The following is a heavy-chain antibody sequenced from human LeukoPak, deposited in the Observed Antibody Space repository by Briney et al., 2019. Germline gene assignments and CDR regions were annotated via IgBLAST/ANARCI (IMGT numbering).Heavy chain of an antibody. CDR2: INSDGSST. J-gene: IGHJ4*02. CDR1: GFTFSTYW. V-gene: IGHV3-74*01. D-gene: IGHD2-2*01. Sequence: GGSLRLSCAASGFTFSTYWMYWVRQPPGKGLVWVSRINSDGSSTSYANSVKGRFTISRDNAENTLYLQMNSLRAEDTAVYYRARGGGYCSTTSCYPYYFDYWGQGTLVTVSS. CDR3: ARGGGYCSTTSCYPYYFDY.